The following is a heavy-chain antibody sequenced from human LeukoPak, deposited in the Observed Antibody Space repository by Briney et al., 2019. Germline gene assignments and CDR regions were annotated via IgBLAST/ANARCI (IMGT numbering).Heavy chain of an antibody. CDR1: GFTFTSYA. D-gene: IGHD3-10*01. CDR2: ISDSGGNT. CDR3: EITMVRGETGEDY. Sequence: PGGSLRLSCAASGFTFTSYAMSWVRQAPGKGLEWVSTISDSGGNTYYADSVKGRFTISRDNAKNSLYLQMNSLRAEDTAVYYCEITMVRGETGEDYWGQGTLVTVSS. J-gene: IGHJ4*02. V-gene: IGHV3-23*01.